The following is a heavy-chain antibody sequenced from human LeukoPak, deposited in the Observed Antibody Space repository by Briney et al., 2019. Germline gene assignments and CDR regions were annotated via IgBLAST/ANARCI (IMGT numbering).Heavy chain of an antibody. Sequence: GGSLRLSCAASGFTFSSYWMSWVRQAPGKGLEWVANIKQDGSEKYYVDSVKGRFTISRDNAKNSLYQQMNSLRAEDTAVYYCARMYCSGGSCYQFDYWGQGTLVTVSS. V-gene: IGHV3-7*01. CDR3: ARMYCSGGSCYQFDY. CDR1: GFTFSSYW. CDR2: IKQDGSEK. D-gene: IGHD2-15*01. J-gene: IGHJ4*02.